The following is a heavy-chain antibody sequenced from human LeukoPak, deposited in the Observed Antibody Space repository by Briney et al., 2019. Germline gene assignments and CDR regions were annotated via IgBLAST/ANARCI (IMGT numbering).Heavy chain of an antibody. J-gene: IGHJ6*03. V-gene: IGHV4-34*01. Sequence: SETLSLTCTVSGGSISSHYWSWIRQPPGKGLEWIGEINHSGSTNYNPSLKSRVTISVDTSKNQFSLKLSSVTAADTAVYYCARASSTSRHNYYYYYMDVWGKGTTVTVSS. CDR2: INHSGST. D-gene: IGHD2-2*01. CDR3: ARASSTSRHNYYYYYMDV. CDR1: GGSISSHY.